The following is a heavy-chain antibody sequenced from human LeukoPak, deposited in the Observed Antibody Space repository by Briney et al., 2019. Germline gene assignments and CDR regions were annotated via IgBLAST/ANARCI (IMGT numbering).Heavy chain of an antibody. CDR1: GGSFSSYY. Sequence: PSETLSLXCAVYGGSFSSYYWSWIRQPPGKGLEWIGEINHSGSTNYNPSLKSRVTISVDTSKNQFSLKLSSVTAADTAVYYCAREPLWGNWFDPLGQGTLVTVSS. J-gene: IGHJ5*02. CDR3: AREPLWGNWFDP. V-gene: IGHV4-34*01. D-gene: IGHD1-26*01. CDR2: INHSGST.